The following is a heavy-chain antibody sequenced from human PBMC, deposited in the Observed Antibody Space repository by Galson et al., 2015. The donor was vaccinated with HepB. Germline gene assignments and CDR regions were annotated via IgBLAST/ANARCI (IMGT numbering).Heavy chain of an antibody. J-gene: IGHJ6*02. D-gene: IGHD2-15*01. CDR2: IWYDGSDK. CDR1: GFTFSSYG. V-gene: IGHV3-33*01. CDR3: ARDFRTCSGASCPKGVSFYYGMDV. Sequence: SLRLSCAASGFTFSSYGMHWVRRAPGKGLEWVAIIWYDGSDKYYADSVRGRFAISRDNSKNTLYLQMNSLRAEDTAVYYCARDFRTCSGASCPKGVSFYYGMDVWGQGTTVTVSS.